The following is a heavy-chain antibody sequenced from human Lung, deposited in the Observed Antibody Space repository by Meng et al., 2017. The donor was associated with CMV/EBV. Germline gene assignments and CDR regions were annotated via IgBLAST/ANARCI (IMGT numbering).Heavy chain of an antibody. Sequence: GGSLRLXCAASGFTFSSYSMNWVRQAPGKGLEWVSYISSSSSTIYYADSVKGRFTISRDNAKNSLYLQMNSLRAEDTAVYYCARACSSTSCLAAYYYYGMDVRXQGTXVTVSS. CDR1: GFTFSSYS. CDR2: ISSSSSTI. CDR3: ARACSSTSCLAAYYYYGMDV. J-gene: IGHJ6*02. D-gene: IGHD2-2*01. V-gene: IGHV3-48*04.